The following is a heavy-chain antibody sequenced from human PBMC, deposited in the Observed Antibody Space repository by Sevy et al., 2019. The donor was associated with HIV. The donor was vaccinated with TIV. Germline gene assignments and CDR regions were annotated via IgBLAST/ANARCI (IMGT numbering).Heavy chain of an antibody. CDR2: IYYSGST. CDR1: GGSISSYY. J-gene: IGHJ6*03. Sequence: SETLSLTCTVSGGSISSYYWSWIRQPPGKGLEWIGYIYYSGSTNYNPSLKSRVTISVDTSKNQFSLKLSSVTAADTAVDYCAREEVAAAGNDGKNYYYYYYMDVWGKGTTVTVSS. D-gene: IGHD6-13*01. V-gene: IGHV4-59*01. CDR3: AREEVAAAGNDGKNYYYYYYMDV.